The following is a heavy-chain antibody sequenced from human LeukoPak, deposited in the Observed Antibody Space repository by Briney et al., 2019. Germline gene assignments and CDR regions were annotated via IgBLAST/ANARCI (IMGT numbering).Heavy chain of an antibody. Sequence: SETLSLTCTVSGGSISSYYWSWIRQPPGKGLEWIGYIYYSGSTNYNPSLKSRVTISVDTSKNQFSLKLSSVTAADTAVYYCARRDLFYWYFDLWGRGTRVTVSS. CDR3: ARRDLFYWYFDL. D-gene: IGHD2-21*01. J-gene: IGHJ2*01. CDR1: GGSISSYY. V-gene: IGHV4-59*08. CDR2: IYYSGST.